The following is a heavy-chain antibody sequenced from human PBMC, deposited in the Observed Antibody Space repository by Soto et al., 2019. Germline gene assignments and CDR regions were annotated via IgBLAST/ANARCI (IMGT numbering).Heavy chain of an antibody. D-gene: IGHD3-9*01. Sequence: EVQLVESGGGLVQPGGSLRLSCAASGFTFDDYAMHWVRQAPGKGLEWVSSIYWNSGTIDYADSVKGRFTISRDNAKNSLYLQMNSLRPEDTALYYCAKDNSLTRSYFDHWGQGTLVTVSS. V-gene: IGHV3-9*01. CDR3: AKDNSLTRSYFDH. J-gene: IGHJ4*02. CDR1: GFTFDDYA. CDR2: IYWNSGTI.